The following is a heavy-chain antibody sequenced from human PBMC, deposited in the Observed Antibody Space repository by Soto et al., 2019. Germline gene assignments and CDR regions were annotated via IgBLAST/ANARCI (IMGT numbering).Heavy chain of an antibody. CDR2: IRSKANSYAT. CDR1: GFTFSGSA. V-gene: IGHV3-73*02. D-gene: IGHD3-22*01. Sequence: EVQLVESGGGLVQPGGSLKLSCAASGFTFSGSAMHWVRQASGKGLEWVGRIRSKANSYATAYAASVKGRFTISRDDSKNTAYLQMNSLKTEDTAVYYCTSSYYYDSSGHNPYYYYGMDVWGQGTTVTVSS. J-gene: IGHJ6*02. CDR3: TSSYYYDSSGHNPYYYYGMDV.